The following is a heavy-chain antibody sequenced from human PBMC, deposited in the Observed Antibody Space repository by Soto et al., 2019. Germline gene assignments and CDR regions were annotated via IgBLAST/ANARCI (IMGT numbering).Heavy chain of an antibody. CDR1: ACSIHISGQI. CDR3: ARHSYYYGSTYGCWLDP. CDR2: IYYSGST. V-gene: IGHV4-39*01. Sequence: SDSLFLTYNSSACSIHISGQIGGRSPLPPVHRLEWIASIYYSGSTYYNPSLKSRVTISVDTSKNQFSLKLSSVTAADTALYYCARHSYYYGSTYGCWLDPWGQGTLVTVSS. D-gene: IGHD3-10*01. J-gene: IGHJ5*02.